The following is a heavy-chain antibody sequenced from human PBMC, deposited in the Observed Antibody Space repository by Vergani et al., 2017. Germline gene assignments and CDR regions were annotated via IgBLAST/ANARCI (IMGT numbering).Heavy chain of an antibody. CDR3: ARAPRDGYNGGDY. J-gene: IGHJ4*02. CDR1: GGTFSSSP. Sequence: QVQLVQSGAEVKKPGSSVKVSCKASGGTFSSSPIRWVRQAPGQGLEWLGGIIPIFGTANYAQKFQGRVTITADESTSTAYMELSSLRSEDTAVYYCARAPRDGYNGGDYWGQGTLVTVSS. CDR2: IIPIFGTA. V-gene: IGHV1-69*01. D-gene: IGHD5-24*01.